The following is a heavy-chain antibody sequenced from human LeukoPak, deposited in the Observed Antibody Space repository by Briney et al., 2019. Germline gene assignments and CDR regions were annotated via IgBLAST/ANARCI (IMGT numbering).Heavy chain of an antibody. D-gene: IGHD3-3*01. CDR1: GYTFTGYY. CDR2: INPNIGGT. CDR3: ARNIRSYDFWSGPINWFDP. Sequence: GASVKVSCKASGYTFTGYYIHWVRQAPGQGLEWLGWINPNIGGTTYAQKFQGRVTMTRDTFISTAYMDLSRLTSDDTAVYYCARNIRSYDFWSGPINWFDPWGQGTLVTVSS. V-gene: IGHV1-2*02. J-gene: IGHJ5*02.